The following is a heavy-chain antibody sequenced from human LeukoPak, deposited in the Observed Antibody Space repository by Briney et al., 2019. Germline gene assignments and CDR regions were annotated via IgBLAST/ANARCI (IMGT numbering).Heavy chain of an antibody. D-gene: IGHD3-10*01. Sequence: PGGSLRLSCAASGFTFRSHAMTWVRQAPGEGLEWVPSISSTGSRTFYADSVKGRFTISRDNSKNTLYLQLSSLTAEDTAIYYCAKERDIINDWYGESDYWGQGTLVTVSS. CDR1: GFTFRSHA. CDR2: ISSTGSRT. V-gene: IGHV3-23*01. J-gene: IGHJ4*02. CDR3: AKERDIINDWYGESDY.